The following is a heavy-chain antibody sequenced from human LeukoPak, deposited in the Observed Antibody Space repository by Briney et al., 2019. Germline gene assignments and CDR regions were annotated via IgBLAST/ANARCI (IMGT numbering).Heavy chain of an antibody. Sequence: TSETLSLTCTVSGGSISSGGYYWSWIRQPPGKGLEWIGYIYHSGSTYYNPSLKSRVTISVDRSKNQFSLKLSSVTAADTAVYYCATMATAFFDYWGQGTLVTVSS. D-gene: IGHD5-24*01. CDR2: IYHSGST. V-gene: IGHV4-30-2*01. CDR1: GGSISSGGYY. J-gene: IGHJ4*02. CDR3: ATMATAFFDY.